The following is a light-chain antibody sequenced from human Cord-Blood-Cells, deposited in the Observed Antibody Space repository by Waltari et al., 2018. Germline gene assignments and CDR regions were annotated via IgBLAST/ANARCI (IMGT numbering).Light chain of an antibody. CDR3: QQYNNWPLT. CDR1: QSVSSN. J-gene: IGKJ3*01. V-gene: IGKV3-15*01. CDR2: GAS. Sequence: EIVMTQSPATLSVSPGERATLSCRASQSVSSNLAWYQQKPGQAPRLLIYGASTRATGIPARFSGSGSGKEFTLTISSLQSEDFAVYYCQQYNNWPLTFGPGIKVDIK.